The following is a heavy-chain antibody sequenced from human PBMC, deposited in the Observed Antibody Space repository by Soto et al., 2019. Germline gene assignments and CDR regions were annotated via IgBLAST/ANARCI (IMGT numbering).Heavy chain of an antibody. V-gene: IGHV3-15*07. CDR3: TTDYVVFRDY. D-gene: IGHD2-15*01. CDR2: IKGKVDAGTT. Sequence: EVHLVESGGGLVKPGGSRRLSCEASGFTFAHAWMNWVRQAPGKGLEWVGRIKGKVDAGTTDYAESVKGRFAISRDDSKNTLYLQMNSLKTEDTALYYGTTDYVVFRDYWGQGTLVTVSS. CDR1: GFTFAHAW. J-gene: IGHJ4*02.